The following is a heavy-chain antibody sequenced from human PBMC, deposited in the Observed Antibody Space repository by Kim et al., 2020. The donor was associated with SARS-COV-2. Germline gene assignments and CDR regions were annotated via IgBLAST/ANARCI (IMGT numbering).Heavy chain of an antibody. CDR1: GFTFRNYF. D-gene: IGHD5-18*01. V-gene: IGHV3-74*01. CDR2: VNSDGSNT. Sequence: GGSLRLSCVASGFTFRNYFMHWVRQAPGKGLVWVSRVNSDGSNTVYADSVKGRFTISRDNAKNTLYLQMNSLRAEDTAIYYGARAYTAPDYWCQGTLVTV. CDR3: ARAYTAPDY. J-gene: IGHJ4*02.